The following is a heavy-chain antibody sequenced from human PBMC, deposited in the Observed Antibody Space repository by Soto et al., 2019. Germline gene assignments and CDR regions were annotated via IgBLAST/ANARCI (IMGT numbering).Heavy chain of an antibody. CDR1: VASFSISRC. D-gene: IGHD6-19*01. J-gene: IGHJ3*01. CDR2: IFHSGDT. V-gene: IGHV4-4*02. Sequence: QVQLQESGPGLVNLSGTLSLTSAVFVASFSISRCWLWVRQPPGKGLEGMGNIFHSGDTNYNPSLKSRVFISVDKSQNQFSLKVSSVTAADTAVYYCAYSTGWYRHDVWGQGTLVTVSS. CDR3: AYSTGWYRHDV.